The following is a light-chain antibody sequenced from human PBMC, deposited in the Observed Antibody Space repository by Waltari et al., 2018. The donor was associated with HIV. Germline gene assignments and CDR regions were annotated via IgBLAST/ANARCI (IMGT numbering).Light chain of an antibody. CDR2: AAS. CDR3: LQYYSYPQT. Sequence: AIRMTQSPSSFSASTGDRVTITCRASQGISSYLAWYQQKPGKAPKLLIYAASTLQSGVPSRFSGSGSATEFTLTISCLQSEDFATYYCLQYYSYPQTFGGGTKVEIK. J-gene: IGKJ4*01. V-gene: IGKV1-8*01. CDR1: QGISSY.